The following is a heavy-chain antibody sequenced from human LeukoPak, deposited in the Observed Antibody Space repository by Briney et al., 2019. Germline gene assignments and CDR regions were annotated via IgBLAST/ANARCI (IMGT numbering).Heavy chain of an antibody. Sequence: SETLSLTCTVSGGSISGRSWSWIRQPPGKGLEWIGYILASGKTNHNPSLKSRVTISVDTSKNQFSLRLSSVTAADTAVYFCARGSGWYDPWGQGTLVTVSS. CDR3: ARGSGWYDP. CDR2: ILASGKT. D-gene: IGHD3-3*01. V-gene: IGHV4-59*11. J-gene: IGHJ5*02. CDR1: GGSISGRS.